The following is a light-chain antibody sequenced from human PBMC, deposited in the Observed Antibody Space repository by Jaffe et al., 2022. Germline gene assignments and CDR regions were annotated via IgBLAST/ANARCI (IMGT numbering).Light chain of an antibody. J-gene: IGLJ2*01. V-gene: IGLV1-51*01. CDR3: GTWDSSLSAVV. CDR2: DNN. Sequence: QSVLTQPPSVSAAPGQKVTISCSGSSSNIGSNYVSWYNQLPGTAPKLLIYDNNKRPSGIPDRFSGSKSGTSATLGITGLQTGDEADYYCGTWDSSLSAVVFGGGTKLTVL. CDR1: SSNIGSNY.